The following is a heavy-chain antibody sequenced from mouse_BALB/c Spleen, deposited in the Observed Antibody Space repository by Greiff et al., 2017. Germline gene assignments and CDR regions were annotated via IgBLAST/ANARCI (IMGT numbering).Heavy chain of an antibody. CDR2: IRNKANGYTT. V-gene: IGHV7-3*02. Sequence: EVKLVESGGGLVQPGGSLRLSCATSGFTFTDYYMSWVRQPPGKALEWLGFIRNKANGYTTEYSASVKGRFTISRDNSQSILYLQMNTLRAEDSATYYCARDGGNYPYAMDYWGQGTSVTVSS. CDR1: GFTFTDYY. D-gene: IGHD2-1*01. CDR3: ARDGGNYPYAMDY. J-gene: IGHJ4*01.